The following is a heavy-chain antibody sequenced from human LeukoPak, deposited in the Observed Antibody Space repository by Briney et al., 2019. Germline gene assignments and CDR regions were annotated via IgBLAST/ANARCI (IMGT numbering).Heavy chain of an antibody. CDR1: GFAFSGYW. V-gene: IGHV3-7*05. CDR3: ARGYGSPDF. D-gene: IGHD2-15*01. J-gene: IGHJ4*02. Sequence: GGSRRLSCAASGFAFSGYWMSWVRQAPGKGLEWVASIKQDGSDKYYVDSVKGRFTISRDNAKKTLFLQMNTLRAEDTAVYYCARGYGSPDFWGQGTLVTVSS. CDR2: IKQDGSDK.